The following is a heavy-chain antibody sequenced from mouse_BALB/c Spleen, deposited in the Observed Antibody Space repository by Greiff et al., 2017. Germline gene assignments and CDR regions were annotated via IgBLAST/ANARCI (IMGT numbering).Heavy chain of an antibody. J-gene: IGHJ4*01. CDR2: ISDGGSYT. CDR1: GFTFSDYY. V-gene: IGHV5-4*02. CDR3: ARAPWGYYAMDY. Sequence: EVQLVESGGGLVKPGGSLKLSCAASGFTFSDYYMYWVRQTPEKRLEWVATISDGGSYTYYPDSVKGRFTISRDNAKNNLYLQMSSLKSEDTAMYYCARAPWGYYAMDYWGHEPQSPSPQ. D-gene: IGHD4-1*01.